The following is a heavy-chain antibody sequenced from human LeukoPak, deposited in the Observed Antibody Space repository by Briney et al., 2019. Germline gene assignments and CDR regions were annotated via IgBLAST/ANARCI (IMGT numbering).Heavy chain of an antibody. CDR3: ARVIYGFIPD. CDR1: GGSFSGYY. V-gene: IGHV4-34*01. J-gene: IGHJ4*02. D-gene: IGHD3-10*01. CDR2: INHSGST. Sequence: SETLSLTCAVYGGSFSGYYWSWIRQPPGKGLEWIGEINHSGSTNYNPSFKSRVTISVDTSKNQFSLKLSSVTAADTAVYYCARVIYGFIPDWGQGTLVTVSS.